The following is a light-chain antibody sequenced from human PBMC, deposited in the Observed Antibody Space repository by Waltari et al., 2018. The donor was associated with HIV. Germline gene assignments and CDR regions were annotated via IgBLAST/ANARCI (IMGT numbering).Light chain of an antibody. J-gene: IGLJ2*01. CDR2: EVS. CDR3: SSYAGSNTHVV. V-gene: IGLV2-8*01. Sequence: QSALTQPPSASGSPGQSVTISCTGTSSDVGGYNYVSWYQQHPGKAPKLMIYEVSKRPSGVPDRFSGSKSGNTASLTVSGLQAEDEAYYYCSSYAGSNTHVVFGGGTELTVL. CDR1: SSDVGGYNY.